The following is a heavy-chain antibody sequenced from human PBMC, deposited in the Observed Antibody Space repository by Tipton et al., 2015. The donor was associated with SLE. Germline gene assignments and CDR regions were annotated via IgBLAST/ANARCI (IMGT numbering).Heavy chain of an antibody. V-gene: IGHV3-64*01. Sequence: SLRLSCVASGFTLSDFAMHWVRQAPGKGLEYVSAISGNGDSTYYANSVKGRFTISRDNSKNTLYLQMGSLRAEDMAVYHCARSGGHAIQFFYFGKDGGGQGSTVAVSS. J-gene: IGHJ6*02. CDR3: ARSGGHAIQFFYFGKDG. CDR2: ISGNGDST. CDR1: GFTLSDFA. D-gene: IGHD1-26*01.